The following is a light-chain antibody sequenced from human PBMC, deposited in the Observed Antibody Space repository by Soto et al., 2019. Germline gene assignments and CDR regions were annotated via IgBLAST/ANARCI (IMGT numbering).Light chain of an antibody. CDR3: SLSGVGDSVI. CDR2: EVS. CDR1: SSDIGRYVF. Sequence: QSALTQPPSASGSPGQSVAISCTGTSSDIGRYVFVSWYQQHPGKAPKLLLYEVSKRPSGVPDRFSGSKSGNTASLTVSGLQVEDEADYYCSLSGVGDSVIFGGGTQLTVL. V-gene: IGLV2-8*01. J-gene: IGLJ2*01.